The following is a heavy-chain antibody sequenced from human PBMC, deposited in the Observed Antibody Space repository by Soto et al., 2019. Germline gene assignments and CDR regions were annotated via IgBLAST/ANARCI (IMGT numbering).Heavy chain of an antibody. CDR3: ARGGGGADGYKIQRRTIRSAWFDP. CDR2: INHSGST. Sequence: PSETLSLTCAVYGGSFSGYYWRWIRQPPGKGMEWIGEINHSGSTNYNPSLKSRVTISVDRSKKQFSLKLSSVPAADTAVYYCARGGGGADGYKIQRRTIRSAWFDPWGQGTLVTVSS. V-gene: IGHV4-34*01. CDR1: GGSFSGYY. J-gene: IGHJ5*02. D-gene: IGHD3-16*01.